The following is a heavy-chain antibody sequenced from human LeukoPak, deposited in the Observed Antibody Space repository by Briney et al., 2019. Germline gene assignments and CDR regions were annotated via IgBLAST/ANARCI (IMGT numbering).Heavy chain of an antibody. V-gene: IGHV3-74*01. D-gene: IGHD6-19*01. CDR2: MYGDMSDI. CDR3: AKSKRRGWYMLTPPQNSSYYGMDV. J-gene: IGHJ6*02. Sequence: PGGALRLSCVGSGCIFSNYWMDWVRQTPGKGLVWVSRMYGDMSDINYADSVKGGFTISIDNYKNTLYLQVNSLSDRGTDVCVCAKSKRRGWYMLTPPQNSSYYGMDVWGQGTTVTVSS. CDR1: GCIFSNYW.